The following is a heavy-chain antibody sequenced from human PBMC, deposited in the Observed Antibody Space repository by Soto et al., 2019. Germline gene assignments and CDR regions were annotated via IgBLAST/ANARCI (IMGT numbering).Heavy chain of an antibody. CDR1: GYTFTSYG. D-gene: IGHD3-10*01. CDR3: ARSMVRGVMPVNWFDP. J-gene: IGHJ5*02. Sequence: QVQLVQSGAEVKKPGASVKVSCKASGYTFTSYGISWVRQAPGQGLEWMGWISAYNGNTNYAQKLQGTVTMTTDTSTSTAYMELRSLRSDDTAVYYCARSMVRGVMPVNWFDPWGQGTLVTVSS. CDR2: ISAYNGNT. V-gene: IGHV1-18*01.